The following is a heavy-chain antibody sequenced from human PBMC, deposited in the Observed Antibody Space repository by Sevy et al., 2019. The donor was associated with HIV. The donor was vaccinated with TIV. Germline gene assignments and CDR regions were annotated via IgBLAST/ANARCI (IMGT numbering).Heavy chain of an antibody. CDR3: ARDGGWYNYAPSDY. Sequence: GGSLRLSCAASGFSFSSHGMHWVRQAPGKGLEWQSVISYDGNKKYYADSVKGPFTISRDNSKNTLYLQMNSLRPEDTAVYYCARDGGWYNYAPSDYWGQGTLVTVSS. CDR2: ISYDGNKK. V-gene: IGHV3-30*03. CDR1: GFSFSSHG. J-gene: IGHJ4*02. D-gene: IGHD1-1*01.